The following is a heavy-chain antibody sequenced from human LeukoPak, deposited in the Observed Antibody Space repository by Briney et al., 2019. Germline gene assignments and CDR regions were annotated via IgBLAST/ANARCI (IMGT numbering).Heavy chain of an antibody. J-gene: IGHJ4*02. CDR1: VLTLSTFP. Sequence: PGGSLRLSRSASVLTLSTFPISGVRQPPGKGLEWVAPICGGATNTYNPHSVKGGSTLSRDNSKNTQYLQMNRLTDERTPVYYCAKNAGDRRYFDYWGQGTLVIVSS. CDR3: AKNAGDRRYFDY. V-gene: IGHV3-23*01. CDR2: ICGGATNT. D-gene: IGHD2-21*02.